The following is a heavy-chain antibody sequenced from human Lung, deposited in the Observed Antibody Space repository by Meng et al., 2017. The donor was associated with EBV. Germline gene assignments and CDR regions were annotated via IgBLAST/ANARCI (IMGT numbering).Heavy chain of an antibody. D-gene: IGHD6-13*01. V-gene: IGHV1-2*04. CDR3: ARDWEGSWAVFDY. Sequence: QVQLVQSWAEVKKLGASVKVSCKASGYTFTGYYMHWVRQAPGQGLEWMGWINPNSGGTNYAQKFQGWVTMTRDTSISTAYMELSRLRSDDMAVYYCARDWEGSWAVFDYWGQGTLVTVSS. J-gene: IGHJ4*02. CDR2: INPNSGGT. CDR1: GYTFTGYY.